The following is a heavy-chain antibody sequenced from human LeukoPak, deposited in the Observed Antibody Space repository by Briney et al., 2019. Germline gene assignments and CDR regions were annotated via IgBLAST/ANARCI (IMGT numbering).Heavy chain of an antibody. V-gene: IGHV1-18*01. J-gene: IGHJ6*02. CDR2: ISAYNGNT. D-gene: IGHD3-10*01. Sequence: GASVKVSCKASGYTLTSYGISWVRQAPGQGLEWMGWISAYNGNTNYAQKLQGRVTMTTDTSTSTAYMELRSLRSDDTAVYYCARTTSDYYGSGSYYGMDVWGQGTTVTVSS. CDR1: GYTLTSYG. CDR3: ARTTSDYYGSGSYYGMDV.